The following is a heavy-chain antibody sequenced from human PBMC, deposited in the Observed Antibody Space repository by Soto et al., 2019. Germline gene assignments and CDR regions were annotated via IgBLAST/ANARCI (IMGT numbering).Heavy chain of an antibody. CDR3: ATRPYISIAVYFDY. V-gene: IGHV1-24*01. Sequence: GASVKVSCKVSGYTLTELSMHWVRQAPGKGLEWMGGFDPEDGETIYAQKFQGRVTMTEDTSTDTAYMELSSLRSEDTAVYYCATRPYISIAVYFDYWGQGTLVTVSS. CDR2: FDPEDGET. CDR1: GYTLTELS. D-gene: IGHD6-19*01. J-gene: IGHJ4*02.